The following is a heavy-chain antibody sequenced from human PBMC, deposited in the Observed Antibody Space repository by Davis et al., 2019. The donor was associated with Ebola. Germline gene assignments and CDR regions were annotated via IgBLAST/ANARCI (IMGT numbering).Heavy chain of an antibody. V-gene: IGHV3-15*01. CDR1: GFTFSDAW. CDR2: IKSKTDGWTT. CDR3: TTGQYSGSRGY. D-gene: IGHD1-26*01. J-gene: IGHJ4*02. Sequence: GGSLRLSCAASGFTFSDAWMNWVRQAPGKGLEWVGRIKSKTDGWTTDYAATVKGRFTISRDDSKNTLYLQMNSLKTEDTAVYYCTTGQYSGSRGYWGQGTLVTVSS.